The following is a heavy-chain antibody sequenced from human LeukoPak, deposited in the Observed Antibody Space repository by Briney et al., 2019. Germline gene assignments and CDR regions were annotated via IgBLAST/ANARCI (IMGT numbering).Heavy chain of an antibody. V-gene: IGHV1-18*01. D-gene: IGHD3-22*01. Sequence: ASVKVSCKASGYTFTSYGISWVRQAPGQGLEWMGWISAYNGNTNYAQKLQGRVTMTTDTSTSTVYMELSSLRSEDTAVYYCARDQTYYYDSSGYPTDAFDIWGQGTMVTVSS. CDR2: ISAYNGNT. CDR1: GYTFTSYG. J-gene: IGHJ3*02. CDR3: ARDQTYYYDSSGYPTDAFDI.